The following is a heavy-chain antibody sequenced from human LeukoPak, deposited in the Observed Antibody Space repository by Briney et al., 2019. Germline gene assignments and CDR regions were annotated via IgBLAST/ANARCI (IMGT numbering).Heavy chain of an antibody. CDR2: INWNGGST. CDR1: GFTFDDYG. Sequence: GGSLRLSCAASGFTFDDYGMSWVRQAPGKGLEWVSGINWNGGSTGYADSVKGRFTISRDNAKNSLYLQMNSLRAEDTVVYYCARDGSRGNLVTAPDYWGQGTLVTVSS. D-gene: IGHD2-21*02. CDR3: ARDGSRGNLVTAPDY. J-gene: IGHJ4*02. V-gene: IGHV3-20*04.